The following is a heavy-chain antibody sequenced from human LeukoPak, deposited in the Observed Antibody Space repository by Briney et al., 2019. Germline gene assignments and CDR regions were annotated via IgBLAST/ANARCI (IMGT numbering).Heavy chain of an antibody. CDR2: IYYSGST. Sequence: SETLSLTCTVSGGSISSHYWSWIRQPPGKGLEWIGYIYYSGSTNYNPSLKSRVTISVDTSKNQFSLKLSSVTAADTAVYYCARLLKGRRHYFDYWGQGTLVTVSS. J-gene: IGHJ4*02. CDR3: ARLLKGRRHYFDY. CDR1: GGSISSHY. V-gene: IGHV4-59*11. D-gene: IGHD3-10*01.